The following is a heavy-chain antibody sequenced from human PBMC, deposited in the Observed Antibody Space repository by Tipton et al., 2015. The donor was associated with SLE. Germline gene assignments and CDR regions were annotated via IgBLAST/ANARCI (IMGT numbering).Heavy chain of an antibody. CDR1: GYTFVNYG. CDR3: ARRSVPAAMNFFDY. D-gene: IGHD2-2*01. CDR2: ISAYNGNT. J-gene: IGHJ4*02. V-gene: IGHV1-18*01. Sequence: QSGPEVKKPGASVKVSCKASGYTFVNYGISWVRQAPGQGLEWMGWISAYNGNTNYAQNFQGRVTMTTDTSTNTAYMELRSLRSDDTAVYYCARRSVPAAMNFFDYWGQGTLVTVSS.